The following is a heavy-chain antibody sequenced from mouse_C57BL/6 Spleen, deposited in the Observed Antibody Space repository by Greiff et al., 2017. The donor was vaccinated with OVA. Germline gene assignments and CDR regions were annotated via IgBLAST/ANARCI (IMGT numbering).Heavy chain of an antibody. Sequence: VQLQESGAELARPGASVKMSCKASGYTFTSYTMHWVKQRPGQGLEWNGYINPSSGYTKYNQKFKDKATLTADKSSSTAYMQLSSLTSEDSAVYYCARGDYDYDTTFDYWGQGTTLTVSS. V-gene: IGHV1-4*01. CDR3: ARGDYDYDTTFDY. D-gene: IGHD2-4*01. J-gene: IGHJ2*01. CDR1: GYTFTSYT. CDR2: INPSSGYT.